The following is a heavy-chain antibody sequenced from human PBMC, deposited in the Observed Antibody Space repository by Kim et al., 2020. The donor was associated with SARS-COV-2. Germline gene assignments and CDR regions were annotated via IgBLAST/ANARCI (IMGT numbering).Heavy chain of an antibody. J-gene: IGHJ5*02. Sequence: SVKGRFTISRDNAKKSLYLQMNSLRDEATAVYYCARGCVGGSCYFHWFDPWGQGTLVTVSS. D-gene: IGHD2-15*01. CDR3: ARGCVGGSCYFHWFDP. V-gene: IGHV3-48*02.